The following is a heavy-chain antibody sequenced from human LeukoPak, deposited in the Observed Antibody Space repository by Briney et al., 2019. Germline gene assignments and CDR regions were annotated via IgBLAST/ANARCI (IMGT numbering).Heavy chain of an antibody. D-gene: IGHD2-2*01. Sequence: GASVKVPCKASGGTFSSYTISWVRQAPGQGLEWMGRIIPILGIANYAQKFQGRVTITADKSTSTAYMELSSLRSEDTAVYYCASLLGYCSSTSCAYGMDVWGQGTTVTVSS. CDR1: GGTFSSYT. CDR3: ASLLGYCSSTSCAYGMDV. CDR2: IIPILGIA. J-gene: IGHJ6*02. V-gene: IGHV1-69*02.